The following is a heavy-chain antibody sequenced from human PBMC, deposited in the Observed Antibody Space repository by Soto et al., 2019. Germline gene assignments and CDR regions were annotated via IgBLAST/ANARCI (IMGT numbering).Heavy chain of an antibody. CDR1: GFTFSHYS. D-gene: IGHD4-4*01. J-gene: IGHJ4*02. CDR3: AKDRNSNYLFDY. V-gene: IGHV3-48*01. CDR2: ISSSSGTI. Sequence: VHLVESGGGLVQPGGSLRLSCAASGFTFSHYSMNWVRQAPGKGLEWVSYISSSSGTIYYADSVRGRFTVSRDNAKNSLYLQMNSLRAEDTAVYYCAKDRNSNYLFDYWGLGTLVTVSS.